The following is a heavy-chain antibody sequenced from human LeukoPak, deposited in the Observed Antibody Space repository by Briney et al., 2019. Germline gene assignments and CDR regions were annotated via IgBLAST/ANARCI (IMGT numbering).Heavy chain of an antibody. CDR2: IIPIFGTA. J-gene: IGHJ4*02. D-gene: IGHD3-10*01. CDR1: GGTFSSYA. Sequence: SVKVSCKASGGTFSSYAISWVRQAPGQGLEWMGRIIPIFGTANYAQKFQGRVTITTDESTSTADMELSSLRSEAKAVYSCGTRYYGSGADYWGQGNLVTVSS. CDR3: GTRYYGSGADY. V-gene: IGHV1-69*05.